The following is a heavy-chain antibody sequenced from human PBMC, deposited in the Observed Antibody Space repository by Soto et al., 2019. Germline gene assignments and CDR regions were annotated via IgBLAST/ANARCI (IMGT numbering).Heavy chain of an antibody. Sequence: QVQLVQSGAEVKKPGSSVKVSCKASGGTFSSYTISWVRQAPGQGLEWMGRIIPILGIANYAQKFQGRVTITADKSTSTAYMELSSLRSEDTAVYYCARDPQGGGIFDYWGQGTLVTVSS. CDR1: GGTFSSYT. J-gene: IGHJ4*02. CDR2: IIPILGIA. D-gene: IGHD3-16*01. V-gene: IGHV1-69*08. CDR3: ARDPQGGGIFDY.